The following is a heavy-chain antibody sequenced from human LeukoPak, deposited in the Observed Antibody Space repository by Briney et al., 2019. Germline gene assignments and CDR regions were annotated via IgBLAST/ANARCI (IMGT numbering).Heavy chain of an antibody. CDR3: TKRHDYYETSGYYPDFDF. Sequence: PGGSLRLSCAGSGFTFSTYAMSWVRQAPGKGLEWVSSINSNGGRTYYADSVKGRFIISRDNSENTLYLQMNSLRAEDTALYYCTKRHDYYETSGYYPDFDFWGQGTLVSVSP. D-gene: IGHD3-22*01. CDR1: GFTFSTYA. V-gene: IGHV3-23*01. CDR2: INSNGGRT. J-gene: IGHJ4*02.